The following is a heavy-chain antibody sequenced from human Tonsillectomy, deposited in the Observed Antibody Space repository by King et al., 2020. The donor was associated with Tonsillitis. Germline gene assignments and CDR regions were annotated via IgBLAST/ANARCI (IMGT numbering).Heavy chain of an antibody. CDR3: ARDFEAEGVAAAGYNWFDP. D-gene: IGHD6-13*01. CDR2: ISSSSSYI. Sequence: VQLVESGGGLVKPGGSLRLSCAASGFTFSSYSMNWVRQAPGKGLEWVSSISSSSSYIYYADSVKGRFTISRDNAKNSLYLQMNSLRAEDTAVYYCARDFEAEGVAAAGYNWFDPWAREPWSPSPQ. J-gene: IGHJ5*02. CDR1: GFTFSSYS. V-gene: IGHV3-21*01.